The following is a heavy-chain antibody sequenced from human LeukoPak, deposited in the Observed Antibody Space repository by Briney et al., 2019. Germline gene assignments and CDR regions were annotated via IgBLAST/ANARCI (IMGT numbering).Heavy chain of an antibody. CDR1: GGTFSSYA. J-gene: IGHJ3*02. D-gene: IGHD3-22*01. CDR3: ARDYYDSSGYRQEAFDI. V-gene: IGHV1-69*05. Sequence: SVKVSCKASGGTFSSYAISWVRQAPGQGLEWMGGIIPIFGTANYAQKFQGRVTITTDESTSTAYMELSSLRSEDTAVYYCARDYYDSSGYRQEAFDIWGQGTMVTVSS. CDR2: IIPIFGTA.